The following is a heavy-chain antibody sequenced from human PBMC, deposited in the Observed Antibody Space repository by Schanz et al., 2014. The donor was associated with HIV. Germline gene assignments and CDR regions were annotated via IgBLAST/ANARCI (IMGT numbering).Heavy chain of an antibody. CDR1: GFPFSSYA. Sequence: EVQLVESGEGLVKPGGSLRLSCTGSGFPFSSYAINWVRQAPGKGLEWVSGINWRSDSIGYADSVKGRFTVARDNAKNSLYLQMNSLRAEDTAVYYCARGYGGYDHYDYWGQGTLVTVSS. V-gene: IGHV3-21*01. CDR3: ARGYGGYDHYDY. J-gene: IGHJ4*02. D-gene: IGHD5-12*01. CDR2: INWRSDSI.